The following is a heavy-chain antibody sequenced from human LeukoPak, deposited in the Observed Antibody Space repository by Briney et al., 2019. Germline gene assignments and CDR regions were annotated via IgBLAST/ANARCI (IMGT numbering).Heavy chain of an antibody. D-gene: IGHD5-24*01. CDR1: GYIFTNYA. V-gene: IGHV1-3*01. Sequence: ASVKVSCKASGYIFTNYAIHWVRQAPGHGLEWMGWSNAGTNNTKYSQKFQGRVTITSDTSASTSYMELSSLTSEDTSVYYCARDRVSNGYNPGGNWGQGTLVTVSS. J-gene: IGHJ4*02. CDR3: ARDRVSNGYNPGGN. CDR2: SNAGTNNT.